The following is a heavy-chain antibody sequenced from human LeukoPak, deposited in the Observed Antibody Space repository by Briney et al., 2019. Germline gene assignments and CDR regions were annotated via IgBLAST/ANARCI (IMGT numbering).Heavy chain of an antibody. CDR1: GVSFSGYY. D-gene: IGHD2-15*01. CDR3: ARGQGIVVVVAATQRVYFDY. CDR2: INHSGST. V-gene: IGHV4-34*01. Sequence: SETLSLTCAVYGVSFSGYYWSWIRQPPGKGLEWIGEINHSGSTNYNPSLKSRVTISVDTSKNQFSLKLSSVTAADTAVYYCARGQGIVVVVAATQRVYFDYWGQGTLVTVSS. J-gene: IGHJ4*02.